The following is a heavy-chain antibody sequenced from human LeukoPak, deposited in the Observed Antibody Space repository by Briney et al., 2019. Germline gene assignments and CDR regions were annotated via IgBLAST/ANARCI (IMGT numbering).Heavy chain of an antibody. V-gene: IGHV1-46*01. J-gene: IGHJ6*03. CDR1: GYTFTSYY. Sequence: ASVKVSCKASGYTFTSYYMHWVRQAPGQGLEWMGIINPSGGSTSYAQKFQGRVTMTRDTSTSTVYMELSSLRSEDTAVYYCARATRGESSSWYYYYYMDVWGKGTTVTVSS. D-gene: IGHD6-13*01. CDR2: INPSGGST. CDR3: ARATRGESSSWYYYYYMDV.